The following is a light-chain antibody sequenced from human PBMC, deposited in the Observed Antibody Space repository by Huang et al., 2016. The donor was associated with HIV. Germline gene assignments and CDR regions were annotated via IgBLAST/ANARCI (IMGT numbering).Light chain of an antibody. V-gene: IGKV1-39*01. CDR3: QQSYRTPRT. CDR1: QAIDKY. CDR2: GAS. Sequence: DIQMTQFPTSLSASVEDRVTITCRAGQAIDKYLNWYQQKSGRAPRLLIYGASKLQSGAPARFSGRASGTHFSLTINNLQPDDSAIYYCQQSYRTPRTFGQGTNVEI. J-gene: IGKJ2*01.